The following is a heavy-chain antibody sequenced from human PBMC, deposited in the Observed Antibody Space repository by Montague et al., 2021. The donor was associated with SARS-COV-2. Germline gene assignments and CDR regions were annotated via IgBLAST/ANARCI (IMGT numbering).Heavy chain of an antibody. J-gene: IGHJ4*02. Sequence: SETLSLTCTVSGGSISSSSYYWGWIRQPPGKGLEWIGSIYYSGXTXYXXXXKXRVTISVDTSKNQFSLKLSSVTAADTAVYYRARGWFSPMIVVVIRGPFDYWGQGTLVTVSS. CDR1: GGSISSSSYY. CDR2: IYYSGXT. V-gene: IGHV4-39*07. D-gene: IGHD3-22*01. CDR3: ARGWFSPMIVVVIRGPFDY.